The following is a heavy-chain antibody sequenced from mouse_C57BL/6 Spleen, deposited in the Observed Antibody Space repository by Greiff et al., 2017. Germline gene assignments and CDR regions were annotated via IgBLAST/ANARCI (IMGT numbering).Heavy chain of an antibody. V-gene: IGHV10-3*01. CDR2: IRSKSSNYAT. CDR1: GFTFNTYA. D-gene: IGHD1-1*01. CDR3: VRDTDYGSSYEGWYIDV. J-gene: IGHJ1*03. Sequence: DVHLVESGGGLVQPKGSLKLSCAASGFTFNTYAMHWVRQAPGKGLEWVARIRSKSSNYATYYADSVKDRFSISRDDSQSMLYLQMNNLKTEDTAMYYCVRDTDYGSSYEGWYIDVWGTGTTVTVSS.